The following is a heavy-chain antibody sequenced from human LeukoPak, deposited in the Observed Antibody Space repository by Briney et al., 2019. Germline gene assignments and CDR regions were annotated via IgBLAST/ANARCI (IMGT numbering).Heavy chain of an antibody. J-gene: IGHJ4*02. Sequence: SETLSLTCTVSGGSISSSSYYWGWIRQPPGKGLEWIGYIYYSGSTFYNPSLMSRVTISIHTSKNQFSLKLSSVTAADTAVYYCARDRFGQRIFDSWGQGTLVTVSS. D-gene: IGHD3-16*02. CDR2: IYYSGST. CDR3: ARDRFGQRIFDS. CDR1: GGSISSSSYY. V-gene: IGHV4-30-4*08.